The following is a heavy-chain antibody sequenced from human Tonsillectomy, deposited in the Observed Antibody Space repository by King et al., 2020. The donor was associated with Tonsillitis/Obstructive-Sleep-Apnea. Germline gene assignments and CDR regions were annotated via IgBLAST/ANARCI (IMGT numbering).Heavy chain of an antibody. V-gene: IGHV5-51*01. CDR1: GYSFTSYW. Sequence: QLVQSGAEVKKPGESLKISCKGSGYSFTSYWIGWVRQMPGKGLEWMGIIYPTDSDTRYSPSFQGQVTTSADRSISTAYLQWSSLKASDTAMYYCARGGAPAAGYYYYIDVWGKGTTVTVSS. CDR3: ARGGAPAAGYYYYIDV. D-gene: IGHD3-16*01. CDR2: IYPTDSDT. J-gene: IGHJ6*03.